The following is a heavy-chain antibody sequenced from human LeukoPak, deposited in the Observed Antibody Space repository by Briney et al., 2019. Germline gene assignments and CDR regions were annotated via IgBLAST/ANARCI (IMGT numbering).Heavy chain of an antibody. V-gene: IGHV4-39*07. CDR2: IFYSGST. J-gene: IGHJ4*02. CDR3: ARGAYDYVWGSYRLSYFDY. Sequence: SETLSLTCTVSSGSISTSNYYWGWVRQPPGKALEWIGNIFYSGSTYYSPSLKSRVTISLDTSKNQFSLKLSSVTAADTAVYYCARGAYDYVWGSYRLSYFDYWGQGTLVTVSS. CDR1: SGSISTSNYY. D-gene: IGHD3-16*02.